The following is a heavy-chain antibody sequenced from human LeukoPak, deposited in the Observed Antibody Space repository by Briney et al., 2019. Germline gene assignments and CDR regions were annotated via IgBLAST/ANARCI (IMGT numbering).Heavy chain of an antibody. CDR3: ATPRGGYDLGYDY. Sequence: PSETLSLTCTVSGGSISSYYWSWIRQPPGKGLEWIGYIYYSGSTNYNPSLKSRVTISVDTSKNQFSLKLSSVTAADTAVYYCATPRGGYDLGYDYWGQGTLVTVSS. CDR2: IYYSGST. CDR1: GGSISSYY. J-gene: IGHJ4*02. V-gene: IGHV4-59*08. D-gene: IGHD5-12*01.